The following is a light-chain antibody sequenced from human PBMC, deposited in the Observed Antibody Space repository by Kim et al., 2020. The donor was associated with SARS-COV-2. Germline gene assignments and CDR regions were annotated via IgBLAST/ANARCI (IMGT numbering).Light chain of an antibody. CDR2: WAS. V-gene: IGKV4-1*01. J-gene: IGKJ4*01. CDR1: QTLYKSNNHNY. CDR3: QQYSTTPLT. Sequence: DIVMTQSPDSLTVSLGERATISCKSSQTLYKSNNHNYLSWYQQKPGQPPKLIIYWASTRESGVPDRFIGSGSGTDFTLTINSLQAEDVAFYYCQQYSTTPLTFRGGTKVDIK.